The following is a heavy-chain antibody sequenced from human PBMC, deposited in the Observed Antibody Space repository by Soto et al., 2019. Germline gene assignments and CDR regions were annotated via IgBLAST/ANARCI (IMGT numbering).Heavy chain of an antibody. CDR2: VSGGGSNT. CDR3: ARSGSDWFTFDY. J-gene: IGHJ4*02. V-gene: IGHV3-23*01. D-gene: IGHD6-19*01. Sequence: EVQLLESGGGLVQPGGSLRLSCAASGFTFSNYAMSWVRQAPGKGLEWVSAVSGGGSNTYFAESVRGRFTISRDNSENTLYLQLNRLRAEDTAVYCCARSGSDWFTFDYWGQGALLTVSS. CDR1: GFTFSNYA.